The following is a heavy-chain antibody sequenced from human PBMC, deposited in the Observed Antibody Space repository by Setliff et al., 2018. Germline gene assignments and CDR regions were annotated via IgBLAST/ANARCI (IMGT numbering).Heavy chain of an antibody. V-gene: IGHV4-39*01. CDR1: VDSISSSTYY. CDR3: ARHKTGAVGTGEHFQH. J-gene: IGHJ1*01. D-gene: IGHD6-19*01. Sequence: SETLSLTCTVSVDSISSSTYYWGWIRQPPGKGLEWIGSVYYSGTTKYNPPLGSRVTISVDASKNQFSLKLSSVTAADTAVYYCARHKTGAVGTGEHFQHWGQGTLVTVSS. CDR2: VYYSGTT.